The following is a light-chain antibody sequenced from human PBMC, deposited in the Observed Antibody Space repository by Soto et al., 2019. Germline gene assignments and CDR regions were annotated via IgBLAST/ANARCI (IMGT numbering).Light chain of an antibody. CDR1: QSVISY. CDR2: GAS. CDR3: QQYNNWPLT. Sequence: EIVMTQSPATLSVSPGEGVTLSCRASQSVISYLAWYQQKPGQAPRLLIYGASTRATGIPVRFSGSGSGTEFTLTISSLQSEDFAVYYCQQYNNWPLTFGGGTKVEIK. V-gene: IGKV3-15*01. J-gene: IGKJ4*01.